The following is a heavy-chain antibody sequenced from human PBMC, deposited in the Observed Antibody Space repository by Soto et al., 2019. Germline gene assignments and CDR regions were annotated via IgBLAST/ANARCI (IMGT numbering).Heavy chain of an antibody. CDR2: IDPSDSYT. J-gene: IGHJ6*02. Sequence: PGESLKISCKGSGYSFTSYWISWVRQMPGKGLEWMGRIDPSDSYTNYSPSFQGHVTISADKSISTAYLQWSSLKASDTAMYYCARWGVATPHYYYYGMDVWGQGTTVTVSS. CDR1: GYSFTSYW. V-gene: IGHV5-10-1*01. CDR3: ARWGVATPHYYYYGMDV. D-gene: IGHD5-12*01.